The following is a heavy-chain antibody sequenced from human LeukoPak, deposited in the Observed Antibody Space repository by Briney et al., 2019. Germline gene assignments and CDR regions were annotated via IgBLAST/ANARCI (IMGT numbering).Heavy chain of an antibody. Sequence: AASVKVSCKASGYTFTGYYMHWVRQAPGQGLEWMGWINPNSGGTNYAQKFQGRVTMTRDTSISTAYMELSRLRSDDTAVYYCARGVITFGGVIVLDYWGQGTLVTVSS. CDR3: ARGVITFGGVIVLDY. D-gene: IGHD3-16*02. CDR1: GYTFTGYY. CDR2: INPNSGGT. V-gene: IGHV1-2*02. J-gene: IGHJ4*02.